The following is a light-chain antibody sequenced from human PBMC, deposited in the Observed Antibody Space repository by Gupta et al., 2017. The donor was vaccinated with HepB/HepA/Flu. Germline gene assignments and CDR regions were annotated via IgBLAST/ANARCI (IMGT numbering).Light chain of an antibody. V-gene: IGKV3-11*01. J-gene: IGKJ2*04. Sequence: EIVLTQSPATLSLSPGERATLSCRASQSISNFLAWYQHKPGQAPRLLIYDATNRATGIPARFSGSGSGTDFTLTISSLEPEDFAVYYCQQRSNWPRSSFGQGTRLELK. CDR1: QSISNF. CDR3: QQRSNWPRSS. CDR2: DAT.